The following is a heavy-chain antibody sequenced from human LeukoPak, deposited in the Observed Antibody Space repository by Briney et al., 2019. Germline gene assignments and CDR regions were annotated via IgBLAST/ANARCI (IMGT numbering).Heavy chain of an antibody. Sequence: ASVKVSCKASGYTFTGYYMHWVRQAPGQGLEWMGWISAYNGNTNYAQKLQGRVTMTTDTSTSTAYMELRSLRSEDTAVYYCAQGSGSYSYWGQGTLVTVSS. V-gene: IGHV1-18*04. CDR3: AQGSGSYSY. D-gene: IGHD3-10*01. CDR1: GYTFTGYY. CDR2: ISAYNGNT. J-gene: IGHJ4*02.